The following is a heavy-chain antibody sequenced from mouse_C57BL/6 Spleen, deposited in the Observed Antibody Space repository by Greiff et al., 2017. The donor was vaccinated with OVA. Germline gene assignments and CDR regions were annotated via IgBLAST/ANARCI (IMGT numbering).Heavy chain of an antibody. CDR3: ARRGYGSSFYAMDY. CDR1: GFTFSSYA. Sequence: EVKLVESGGGLVKPGGSLKLSCAASGFTFSSYAMSWVRQTPEKRLEWVATISDGGSYSYYPDNVKGRFTISRDNAKNNLYLQMSHLKSEDTAMYYGARRGYGSSFYAMDYWGQGTSVTVSS. V-gene: IGHV5-4*03. D-gene: IGHD1-1*01. J-gene: IGHJ4*01. CDR2: ISDGGSYS.